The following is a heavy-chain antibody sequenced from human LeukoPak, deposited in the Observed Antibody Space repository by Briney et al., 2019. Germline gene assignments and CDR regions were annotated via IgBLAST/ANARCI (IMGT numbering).Heavy chain of an antibody. D-gene: IGHD3-3*01. V-gene: IGHV4-34*01. J-gene: IGHJ3*02. CDR1: GGSFSGYY. CDR3: ARPTIFGVVTAFDI. CDR2: INHSGST. Sequence: SETLSLTCAVYGGSFSGYYWSWIRQPPGKELEWIGEINHSGSTNYNPFLKSRVTISVDTSKNQLSLKLSSVTAADTAVYYCARPTIFGVVTAFDIWGQGTMVTVSS.